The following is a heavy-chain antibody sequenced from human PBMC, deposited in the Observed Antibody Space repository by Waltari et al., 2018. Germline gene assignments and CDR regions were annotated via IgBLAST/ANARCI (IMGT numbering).Heavy chain of an antibody. CDR1: GYSISSGYY. V-gene: IGHV4-38-2*01. D-gene: IGHD4-4*01. CDR3: ARKNPDYSYGEIDY. Sequence: QVQLQESGPGLVKPSETLSLTCAVSGYSISSGYYWGWIRQPPGKGLEWIGSIYHSGGTYYNPSLKSRVTISVDTSKNQFSLKLCSVTAADTAVYYCARKNPDYSYGEIDYWGQGTLVTVSS. J-gene: IGHJ4*02. CDR2: IYHSGGT.